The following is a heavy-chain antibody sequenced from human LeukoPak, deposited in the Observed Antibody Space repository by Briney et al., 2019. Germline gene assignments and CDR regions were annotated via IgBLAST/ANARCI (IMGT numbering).Heavy chain of an antibody. D-gene: IGHD3-3*01. CDR2: ISYDGSNK. CDR1: GFTFSSYA. J-gene: IGHJ4*02. Sequence: GGSLRLSCAASGFTFSSYAMHWVRQAPGKGLEWVAVISYDGSNKYYADSVKGRFTISRDNSKNTLYLQMNSLRAEDTAVYYCATYDFWSGYYYVDYWGQGTLVTVSS. CDR3: ATYDFWSGYYYVDY. V-gene: IGHV3-30*04.